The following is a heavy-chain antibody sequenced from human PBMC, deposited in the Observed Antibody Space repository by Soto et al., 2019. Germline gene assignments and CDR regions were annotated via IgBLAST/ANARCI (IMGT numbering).Heavy chain of an antibody. CDR1: GGSISSRNW. D-gene: IGHD3-10*01. CDR2: IYHGGST. CDR3: ASYPYGSGSSFDI. V-gene: IGHV4-4*02. Sequence: QVLLQESGPGLVKPSGTLSLTCAVSGGSISSRNWWTWVRQPPGKGLEWIGEIYHGGSTNYNPSLKSRVTISVDKSKNQFSLKLSSVTAADTAVYYCASYPYGSGSSFDIWGQGTMVTVSS. J-gene: IGHJ3*02.